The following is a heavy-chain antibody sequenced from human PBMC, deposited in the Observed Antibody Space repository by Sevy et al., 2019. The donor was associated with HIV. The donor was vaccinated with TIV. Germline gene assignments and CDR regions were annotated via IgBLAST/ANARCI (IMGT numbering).Heavy chain of an antibody. Sequence: SETLSLTCTVSGGSISSGGYYWSWIRQHPGKGLEWIGYIYYGGSTYYNPSLKSRVTISVDTSKNQFSLKLSSVTAADTAVYYCARETLPMVRGVLPPYFDYWGQGTLVTVSS. J-gene: IGHJ4*02. V-gene: IGHV4-31*03. CDR1: GGSISSGGYY. CDR2: IYYGGST. CDR3: ARETLPMVRGVLPPYFDY. D-gene: IGHD3-10*01.